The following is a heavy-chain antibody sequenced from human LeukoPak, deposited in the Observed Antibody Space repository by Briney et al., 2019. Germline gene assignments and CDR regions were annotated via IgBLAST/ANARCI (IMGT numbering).Heavy chain of an antibody. CDR2: FSGGAT. Sequence: GGSLRLSCAASGFTFGSYAMSWVRQAPGKGLEWVSTFSGGATYYADSVKGRFTISRDNSKNTLYLQMNSLRAEDTAVYYCASLSAAAGDAFDIWGQGTMVTVSS. V-gene: IGHV3-23*01. CDR1: GFTFGSYA. J-gene: IGHJ3*02. D-gene: IGHD6-13*01. CDR3: ASLSAAAGDAFDI.